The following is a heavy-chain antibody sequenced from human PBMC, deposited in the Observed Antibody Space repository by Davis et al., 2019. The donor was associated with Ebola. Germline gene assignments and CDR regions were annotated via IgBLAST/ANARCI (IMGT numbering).Heavy chain of an antibody. CDR2: IWYDGSNK. CDR1: GFTFSSYG. V-gene: IGHV3-33*01. D-gene: IGHD4-17*01. J-gene: IGHJ4*02. CDR3: TTTTVYFDY. Sequence: GESLKISCAASGFTFSSYGMHWVRQAPGKGLEWVAVIWYDGSNKYYADSVKGRFTISRDNSKNTLYLQMNSLRAEDTAVYYCTTTTVYFDYWGQGTLVTVSS.